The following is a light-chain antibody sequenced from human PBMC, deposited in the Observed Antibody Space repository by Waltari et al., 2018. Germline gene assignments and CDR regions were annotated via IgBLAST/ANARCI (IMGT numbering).Light chain of an antibody. V-gene: IGLV2-11*01. J-gene: IGLJ2*01. Sequence: QSALTQPRSVSGSPGQSVAISCTGTSSDVGGYNYVSWYQQHPSKAPKLMIYHVTTRPAGGPDRFSGSKSGNTASLTISGLQADDEADYYCCSYAGPFGGGTKLTVL. CDR2: HVT. CDR1: SSDVGGYNY. CDR3: CSYAGP.